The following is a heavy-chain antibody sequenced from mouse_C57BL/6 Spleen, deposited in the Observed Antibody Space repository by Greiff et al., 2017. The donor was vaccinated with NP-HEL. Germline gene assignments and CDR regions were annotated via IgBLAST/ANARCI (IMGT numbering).Heavy chain of an antibody. V-gene: IGHV5-17*01. CDR1: GFTFSDYG. CDR2: ISSGSSTI. Sequence: DVKLVESGGGLVKPGGSLKLSCAASGFTFSDYGMHWVRQAPEKGLEWVAYISSGSSTIYYADTVKGRFTISSDNAKNTLCLQMTSLRSEDTAMYYCARTEGYHKDYAMDYWGQGTSVTVSS. J-gene: IGHJ4*01. CDR3: ARTEGYHKDYAMDY.